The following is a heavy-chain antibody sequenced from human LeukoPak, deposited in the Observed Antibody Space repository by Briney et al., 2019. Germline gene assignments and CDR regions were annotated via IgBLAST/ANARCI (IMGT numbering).Heavy chain of an antibody. Sequence: GASVKVSCKASGYTFTSYYMHWVRQAPGQGLEWMGIINPSGGSTSYAQKFHGRVTMTRDMSTSTVYMELSSLRSEDTAVYYCASTPRIFDDRYNDYWGQGTLVTVSS. V-gene: IGHV1-46*01. CDR3: ASTPRIFDDRYNDY. CDR1: GYTFTSYY. D-gene: IGHD3-9*01. CDR2: INPSGGST. J-gene: IGHJ4*02.